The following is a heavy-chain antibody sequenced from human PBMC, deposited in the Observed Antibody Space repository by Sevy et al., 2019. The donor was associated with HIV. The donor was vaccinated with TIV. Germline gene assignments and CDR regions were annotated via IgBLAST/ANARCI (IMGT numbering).Heavy chain of an antibody. CDR3: ARGLSVRGVIDAFDI. V-gene: IGHV1-18*01. J-gene: IGHJ3*02. CDR2: ISAYNGNT. CDR1: GYTFTSYG. D-gene: IGHD3-10*01. Sequence: ASLKVSCKASGYTFTSYGISWVRQAPGQGLEWMGWISAYNGNTNYAQKLQGRVTMTTDTSTSTAYMELRSLRSDDTAVYYCARGLSVRGVIDAFDIWGQGTMVTVSS.